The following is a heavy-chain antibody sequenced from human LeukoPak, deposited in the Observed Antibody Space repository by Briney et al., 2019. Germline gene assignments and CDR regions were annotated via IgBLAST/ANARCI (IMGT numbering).Heavy chain of an antibody. J-gene: IGHJ4*02. Sequence: ASVKVSCKASGYTFTSYDINWVRQAPGQGLEWMGIINPSGGSTSYAQKFQGRVTMTRDMSTSTVYMELSSLRSEDTAVYYCARSYSIRQIDYWGQGTLVTVSS. D-gene: IGHD6-13*01. CDR1: GYTFTSYD. V-gene: IGHV1-46*01. CDR2: INPSGGST. CDR3: ARSYSIRQIDY.